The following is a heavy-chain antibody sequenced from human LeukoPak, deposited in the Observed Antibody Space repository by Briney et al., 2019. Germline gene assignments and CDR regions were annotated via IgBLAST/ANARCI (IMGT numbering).Heavy chain of an antibody. V-gene: IGHV1-8*01. CDR1: GYTFTSYN. CDR3: ARVPRIVVPAAPFDY. Sequence: GASVKVSCKASGYTFTSYNFNWVRQATGQGLDWMGWMNPNSGDTIYAQKFQGRVTITRNTSISTAYMELSSLRSEDTAMYYCARVPRIVVPAAPFDYWGQGTLVTVSS. CDR2: MNPNSGDT. J-gene: IGHJ4*02. D-gene: IGHD2-2*01.